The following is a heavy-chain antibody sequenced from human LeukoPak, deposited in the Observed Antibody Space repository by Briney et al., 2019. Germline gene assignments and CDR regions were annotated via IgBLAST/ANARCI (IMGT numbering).Heavy chain of an antibody. Sequence: PSETLSLTCTVSGGSISSSSYYWGWIRQPPGKGLEWIGSIYYSGSTYYNPSLKSRVTISVDTSKNQFSLKLSSVTAADTAVYYCARDREYSSSWYGFGYYFDYWGQGTLVTVSS. CDR3: ARDREYSSSWYGFGYYFDY. J-gene: IGHJ4*02. V-gene: IGHV4-39*07. CDR1: GGSISSSSYY. CDR2: IYYSGST. D-gene: IGHD6-13*01.